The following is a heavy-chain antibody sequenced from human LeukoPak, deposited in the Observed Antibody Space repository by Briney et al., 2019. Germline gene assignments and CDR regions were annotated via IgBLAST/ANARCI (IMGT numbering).Heavy chain of an antibody. CDR2: IYTSGST. CDR3: ARDLTRGFDGSGSAYYYGMDV. J-gene: IGHJ6*02. V-gene: IGHV4-4*07. CDR1: GGSISSYY. D-gene: IGHD3-10*01. Sequence: SETLSLTCTVSGGSISSYYWSWIRQPAGKGLEWIGRIYTSGSTNYNPSLKSRVTMSVDTSKNQFSLKLSSVTAADTAVYYCARDLTRGFDGSGSAYYYGMDVWGQGTTVTVSS.